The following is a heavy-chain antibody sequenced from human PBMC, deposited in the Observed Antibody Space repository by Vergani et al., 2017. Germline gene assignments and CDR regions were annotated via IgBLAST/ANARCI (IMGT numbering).Heavy chain of an antibody. D-gene: IGHD6-19*01. Sequence: EVQLVQSGAEVKKPGESLKISCKGSGYSFTSYWIGWVRQMPGKGMEWMGIIYPGDSDTRYSPSFQGQVTISADKSISTAYLQWSSLKASDTAMYYCARCIAVADTASPGWFDPWGQGTLVTVSS. V-gene: IGHV5-51*01. CDR2: IYPGDSDT. CDR1: GYSFTSYW. CDR3: ARCIAVADTASPGWFDP. J-gene: IGHJ5*02.